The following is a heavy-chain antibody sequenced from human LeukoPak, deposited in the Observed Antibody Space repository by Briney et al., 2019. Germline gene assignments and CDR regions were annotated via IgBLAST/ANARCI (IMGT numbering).Heavy chain of an antibody. D-gene: IGHD2-2*01. V-gene: IGHV3-74*01. J-gene: IGHJ3*02. CDR1: GFTFRSYW. Sequence: GGSLRLSCAASGFTFRSYWMHWVRQAPGKGLVWVSRINSDGSSTSYADSVKGRFTISRDNAKNTLYLQMNSLRAEDTAVYYCASSFCSSTSCYLEESDAFDIWGQGTMVTVSS. CDR2: INSDGSST. CDR3: ASSFCSSTSCYLEESDAFDI.